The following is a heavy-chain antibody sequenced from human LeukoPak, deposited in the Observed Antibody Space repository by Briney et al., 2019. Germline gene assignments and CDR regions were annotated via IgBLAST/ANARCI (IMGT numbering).Heavy chain of an antibody. V-gene: IGHV3-23*01. D-gene: IGHD6-6*01. J-gene: IGHJ3*02. CDR2: ISGSGGST. Sequence: PGGSLRLSCAASGFTFSSYAMSWVRQAPGKGLEWVSAISGSGGSTYYADSVKGRFTISRDNSKNTLYLQMNSLRAEDTAVYYCVKVRWSSSSPIAFDIWGQGTVVTVSS. CDR3: VKVRWSSSSPIAFDI. CDR1: GFTFSSYA.